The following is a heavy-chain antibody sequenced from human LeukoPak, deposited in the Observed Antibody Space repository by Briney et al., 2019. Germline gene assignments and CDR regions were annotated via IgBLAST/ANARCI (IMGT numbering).Heavy chain of an antibody. Sequence: ASVKVSCKVSGYTLTELSMHWVRQAPGKGLEWMGGFDPEDGETIYAQKFQGRVTMTEDTSTDTAYMELSSLRSDDTAVYYCARGGGSYGDYSLWLGYWGQGTLVTVSS. J-gene: IGHJ4*02. V-gene: IGHV1-24*01. CDR1: GYTLTELS. CDR2: FDPEDGET. CDR3: ARGGGSYGDYSLWLGY. D-gene: IGHD4-17*01.